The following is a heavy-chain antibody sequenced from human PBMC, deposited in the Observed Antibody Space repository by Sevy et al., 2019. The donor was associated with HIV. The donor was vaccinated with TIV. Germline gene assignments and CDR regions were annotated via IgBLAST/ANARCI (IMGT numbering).Heavy chain of an antibody. D-gene: IGHD2-21*02. Sequence: GGSLRLSCAASGFNFRDFAVHWVRQGPGKGLEWVAIMSYVGGSENYADSVKGRFTISRDNSKNRLYLQMTSLRTEDTAVYYCARLESCGGDCYYYDHWGQGTLVTVSS. J-gene: IGHJ4*02. CDR2: MSYVGGSE. V-gene: IGHV3-30-3*01. CDR1: GFNFRDFA. CDR3: ARLESCGGDCYYYDH.